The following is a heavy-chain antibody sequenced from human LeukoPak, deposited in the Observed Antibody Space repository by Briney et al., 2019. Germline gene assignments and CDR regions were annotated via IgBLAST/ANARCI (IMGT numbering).Heavy chain of an antibody. CDR1: GGTFSSYA. CDR3: ARGLVGATLVYNWFDP. J-gene: IGHJ5*02. D-gene: IGHD1-26*01. Sequence: ASVKVSCKASGGTFSSYAMHWVRQAPGQRLEWMGWINAGNGNTKYSQKFQGRVTITRDTSASTAYMELSSLRSEDTAVYYCARGLVGATLVYNWFDPWGQGTLVTVSS. CDR2: INAGNGNT. V-gene: IGHV1-3*01.